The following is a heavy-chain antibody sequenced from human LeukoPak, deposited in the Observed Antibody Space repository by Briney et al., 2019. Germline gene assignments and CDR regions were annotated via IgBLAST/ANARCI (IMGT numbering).Heavy chain of an antibody. V-gene: IGHV1-18*01. CDR2: ISAYNGNT. D-gene: IGHD3-22*01. Sequence: GASVKVSCTASGYTFTSYGISWVRQAPGQGLEWMGWISAYNGNTNYAQKLQGRVTMTTDTPTSTAYMELRSLRSDDTAVYYCARDYDSSGYYFRYYYYYGMDVWGQGTTVTVSS. J-gene: IGHJ6*02. CDR1: GYTFTSYG. CDR3: ARDYDSSGYYFRYYYYYGMDV.